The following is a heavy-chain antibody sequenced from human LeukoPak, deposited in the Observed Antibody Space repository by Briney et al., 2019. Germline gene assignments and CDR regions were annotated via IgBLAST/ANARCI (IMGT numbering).Heavy chain of an antibody. CDR3: AREVGDDNWFDP. V-gene: IGHV3-53*05. CDR1: GFTVSRNY. D-gene: IGHD2-21*02. J-gene: IGHJ5*02. Sequence: PGGSLRLSCAASGFTVSRNYMSWVRQAPGKGLEWVSVLYSGGSTNYADSVKGRFTISRDNSKNTLYLQMNSLRAEDTAVYYCAREVGDDNWFDPWGQGTLVTVSS. CDR2: LYSGGST.